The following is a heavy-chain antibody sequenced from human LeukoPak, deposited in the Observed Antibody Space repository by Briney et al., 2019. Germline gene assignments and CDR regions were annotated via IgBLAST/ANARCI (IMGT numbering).Heavy chain of an antibody. CDR3: SKNKGVFDS. V-gene: IGHV3-23*01. D-gene: IGHD3-10*01. CDR2: ISGSGSTT. Sequence: GGSLRLSCAASGFTFSYFAMSWVRQAPGKGLEWVSSISGSGSTTYYADSVKGRFTISRDNSKDALHLQMNRLTAEDTAVYLFSKNKGVFDSWGEGILVTVSS. CDR1: GFTFSYFA. J-gene: IGHJ4*02.